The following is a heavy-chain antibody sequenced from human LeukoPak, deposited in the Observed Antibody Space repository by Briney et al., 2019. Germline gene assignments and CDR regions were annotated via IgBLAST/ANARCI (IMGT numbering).Heavy chain of an antibody. V-gene: IGHV1-2*04. CDR3: ARDGYSSSWYHSLVY. CDR2: INPNSGGT. D-gene: IGHD6-13*01. CDR1: GYNFTGYY. J-gene: IGHJ4*02. Sequence: ASVTVSCKASGYNFTGYYMHWVRQAPGQGLEWMGWINPNSGGTNYAQKFQGWVTMTRDTSISTAYMELSRLRSDDTAVYYCARDGYSSSWYHSLVYWGQGTLVTVSS.